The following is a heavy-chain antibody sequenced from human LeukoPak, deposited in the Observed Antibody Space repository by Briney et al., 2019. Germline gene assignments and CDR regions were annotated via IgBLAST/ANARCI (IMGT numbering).Heavy chain of an antibody. V-gene: IGHV4-59*08. J-gene: IGHJ4*02. D-gene: IGHD3-10*01. CDR2: IHYSGST. CDR1: GGSISSYY. CDR3: ARLTGALLWFGEGGSYFDY. Sequence: SETLSLTCTVSGGSISSYYWSWIRQPPGKGLEWIGYIHYSGSTNYNPSLKSRVTISVDTSKNQFSLKLSSVTAADTAVYYCARLTGALLWFGEGGSYFDYWGQGTLVTVSS.